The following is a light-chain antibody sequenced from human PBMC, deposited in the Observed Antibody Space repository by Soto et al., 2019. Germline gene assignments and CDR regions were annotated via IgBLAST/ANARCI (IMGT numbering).Light chain of an antibody. CDR2: GAS. Sequence: EIVMTQSPATLSVSPGERAALSCRASQSVNSNLAWYQQKPGQAPRLLIYGASTRATGIPARFTGSGSGTEFTLTISSLQSEDFATYYCQQLNSYPITFGQGTRLEI. CDR3: QQLNSYPIT. J-gene: IGKJ5*01. CDR1: QSVNSN. V-gene: IGKV3-15*01.